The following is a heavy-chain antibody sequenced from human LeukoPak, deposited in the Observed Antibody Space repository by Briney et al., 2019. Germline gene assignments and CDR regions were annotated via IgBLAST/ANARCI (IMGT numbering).Heavy chain of an antibody. Sequence: SETLSLTCTVSGGSISSSSYCWGWIRQPPGKGLEWIGSICYSGSTFYNPSLKSRVTLSVDTSKKQFSLRLSSVTAADTAVYYCARRVASRATGYYFDFWGQGILVTVSS. CDR3: ARRVASRATGYYFDF. V-gene: IGHV4-39*07. J-gene: IGHJ4*02. CDR2: ICYSGST. D-gene: IGHD5-12*01. CDR1: GGSISSSSYC.